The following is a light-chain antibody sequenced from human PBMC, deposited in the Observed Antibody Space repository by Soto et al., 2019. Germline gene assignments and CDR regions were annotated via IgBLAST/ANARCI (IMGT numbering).Light chain of an antibody. J-gene: IGKJ3*01. CDR3: QQYNNYSGT. CDR2: DAT. Sequence: EIVLTQSPATLSLSPGERATLSCGASQSVSRYLAWYQQKPGQAPRLLIYDATNRATGIPARFSGSGSGTDFTLTISSLEPEDFATYYCQQYNNYSGTFGPGTKVDIK. CDR1: QSVSRY. V-gene: IGKV3-11*01.